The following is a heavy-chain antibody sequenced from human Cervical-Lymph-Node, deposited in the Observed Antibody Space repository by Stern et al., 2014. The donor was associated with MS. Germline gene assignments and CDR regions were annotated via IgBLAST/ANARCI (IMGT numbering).Heavy chain of an antibody. CDR2: IIPIFGTA. CDR3: ARGELKEGLVRGMDV. V-gene: IGHV1-69*01. Sequence: EQLVESGAEVKKPGSSAKVSCKASGGTFSSYAISWVRPAPGQGLAWLGGIIPIFGTANYAQKFQGRVTITADECTRGGYMELSSLRSEDTAVYYCARGELKEGLVRGMDVWGQGTTVTVSS. CDR1: GGTFSSYA. J-gene: IGHJ6*02. D-gene: IGHD1-26*01.